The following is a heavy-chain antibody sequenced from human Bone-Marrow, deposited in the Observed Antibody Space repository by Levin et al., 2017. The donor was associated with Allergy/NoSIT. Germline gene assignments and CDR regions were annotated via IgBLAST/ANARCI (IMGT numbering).Heavy chain of an antibody. D-gene: IGHD3-22*01. CDR1: GGSISRHY. V-gene: IGHV4-59*08. J-gene: IGHJ2*01. Sequence: PGGSLRLSCSVSGGSISRHYWSWIRQPPGKGLEWIGYIYYSAITDYNPSLRSRVSMSLDTSKSQVSLQLSSVTAADTALYYCARHGYYDSTHYSAGPSVYPVGYFALWGRGTLVTVSS. CDR2: IYYSAIT. CDR3: ARHGYYDSTHYSAGPSVYPVGYFAL.